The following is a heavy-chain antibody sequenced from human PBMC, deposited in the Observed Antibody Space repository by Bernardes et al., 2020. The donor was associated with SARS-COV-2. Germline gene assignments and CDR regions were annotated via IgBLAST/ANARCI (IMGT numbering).Heavy chain of an antibody. V-gene: IGHV4-61*01. CDR2: MYDGGST. D-gene: IGHD3-10*01. CDR1: GGSVSSASYY. Sequence: SQPLSLTCTVSGGSVSSASYYWSWLLQPPGKGLEWIGYMYDGGSTKYNPSLKSRVTISGDASKNQFSLKLTSVIAADTAVYYCARRTNYYGSGSYLFDYWGPGTLVTVSS. J-gene: IGHJ4*02. CDR3: ARRTNYYGSGSYLFDY.